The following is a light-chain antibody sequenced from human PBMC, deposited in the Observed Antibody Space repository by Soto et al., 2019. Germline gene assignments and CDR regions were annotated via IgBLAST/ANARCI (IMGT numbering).Light chain of an antibody. CDR1: SSDVGAFNY. CDR2: DVT. CDR3: ASYAGSNNLL. V-gene: IGLV2-8*01. J-gene: IGLJ2*01. Sequence: QSVLTQPPSASGSPGQSVTISCAGTSSDVGAFNYVSWYQQHPGKAPQLMIYDVTKRPSGVADRFSGSKSGNTASLTVSGLQAEDEAEYYCASYAGSNNLLFGGGTKLTVL.